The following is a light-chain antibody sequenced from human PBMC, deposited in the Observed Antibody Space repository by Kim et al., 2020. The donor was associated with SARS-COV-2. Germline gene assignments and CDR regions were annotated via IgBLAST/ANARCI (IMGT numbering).Light chain of an antibody. V-gene: IGLV7-43*01. Sequence: PALTVSPRGTVTRTAASGGYHPNWFRQNPGQPPRALIYGATRKHPWTPARFSGSLLGGKAALTVSSVQPEDEADYFCLVLHNSAWVFGGGTQLTVL. J-gene: IGLJ3*02. CDR3: LVLHNSAWV. CDR2: GAT. CDR1: GYH.